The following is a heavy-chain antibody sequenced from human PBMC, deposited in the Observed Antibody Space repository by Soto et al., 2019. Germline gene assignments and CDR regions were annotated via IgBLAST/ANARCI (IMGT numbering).Heavy chain of an antibody. Sequence: SETMSLTCTVSGASISSGGYYWTWIRQHPGKGLEWIGYIYYSGITYYNPSLKSRVTISVDTSKNQFSLNLSSVTAADTAVYYCARQGSSSIYYYGMDVWGQGTTVTVSS. D-gene: IGHD6-6*01. CDR1: GASISSGGYY. V-gene: IGHV4-31*03. J-gene: IGHJ6*02. CDR3: ARQGSSSIYYYGMDV. CDR2: IYYSGIT.